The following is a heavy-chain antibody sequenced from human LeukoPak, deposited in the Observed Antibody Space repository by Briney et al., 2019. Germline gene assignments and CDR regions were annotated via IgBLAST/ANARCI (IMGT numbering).Heavy chain of an antibody. Sequence: SETLSLTCAVYGGSFSGYYWSWIRQPPGKGLEWIGEINHSGSTNYNPSLKSRVTISVDTSKSQFPLKLSSVTAADTAVYYCARHRTRRKAFDIWGQGTMVTVSS. CDR2: INHSGST. V-gene: IGHV4-34*01. D-gene: IGHD2-8*01. J-gene: IGHJ3*02. CDR1: GGSFSGYY. CDR3: ARHRTRRKAFDI.